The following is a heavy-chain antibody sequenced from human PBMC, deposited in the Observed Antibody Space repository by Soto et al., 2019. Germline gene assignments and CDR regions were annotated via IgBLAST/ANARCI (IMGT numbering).Heavy chain of an antibody. Sequence: QVQLVESGGGVVQPGRSLRLSCEASGFTFSDYGMHWVRQAPGKGLEYVAVVWYDGSNKYYADSVKGRFTISRDNSKXXXXXXXXXXXXXXXXXXXXARGPXXXXLDYWGQGTLVTVSS. V-gene: IGHV3-33*01. CDR1: GFTFSDYG. CDR3: ARGPXXXXLDY. J-gene: IGHJ4*02. CDR2: VWYDGSNK.